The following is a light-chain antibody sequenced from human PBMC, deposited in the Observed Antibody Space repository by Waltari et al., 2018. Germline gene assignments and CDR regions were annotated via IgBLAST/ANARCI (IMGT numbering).Light chain of an antibody. CDR3: CSYAGSSTWV. V-gene: IGLV2-23*02. J-gene: IGLJ3*02. CDR1: TSDVGSYNL. CDR2: DVN. Sequence: HSALTHPASVSGSPGQSITISCTGTTSDVGSYNLVSWYQQHPGKAPKLMIYDVNKWPSGVSNRFSGSKSGTTASLTISGLQAEDEADYYCCSYAGSSTWVFGGGTKLTVL.